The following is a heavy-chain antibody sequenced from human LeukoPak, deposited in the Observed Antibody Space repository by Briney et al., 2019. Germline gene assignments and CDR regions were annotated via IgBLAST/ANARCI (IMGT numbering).Heavy chain of an antibody. J-gene: IGHJ4*02. D-gene: IGHD1-26*01. V-gene: IGHV3-23*01. CDR3: VKSRRVGANQRGLFDY. CDR1: GCTFSNYA. Sequence: GGSLRLSCAGSGCTFSNYAKTWVRQAPGKGLEWVSSVSGSGRNTFYPDSVEGRFTISRDNSKNTVYLQMNSLRADDTAVYYCVKSRRVGANQRGLFDYWGQGTLVTVSP. CDR2: VSGSGRNT.